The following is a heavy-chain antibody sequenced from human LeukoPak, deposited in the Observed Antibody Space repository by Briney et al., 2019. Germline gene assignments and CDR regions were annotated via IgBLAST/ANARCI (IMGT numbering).Heavy chain of an antibody. J-gene: IGHJ4*02. CDR2: NSGYNGNT. Sequence: ASVKVSCKASGYTFTSYGINWVRQAPGQGLEWMGWNSGYNGNTNYAQKLQGRVTMTTDTSTNTAYMELRSLESDDTAMYYCASPSPYSGSYTVWGQGTPVTVSS. D-gene: IGHD1-26*01. CDR3: ASPSPYSGSYTV. V-gene: IGHV1-18*01. CDR1: GYTFTSYG.